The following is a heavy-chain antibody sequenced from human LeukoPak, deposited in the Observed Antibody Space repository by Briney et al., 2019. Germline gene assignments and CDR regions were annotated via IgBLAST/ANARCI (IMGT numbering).Heavy chain of an antibody. D-gene: IGHD6-13*01. CDR2: ISSTSTYI. J-gene: IGHJ5*02. Sequence: GGSLRLSCAASGFTFSSYSMNWVRQAAGKGLEWVSSISSTSTYIYYADSVKGRFTISRDNSKNSLYLQMNSLRAEDTAVYYCASDLGIAMYSSSWYGWFDPWGEGALVTVSS. CDR1: GFTFSSYS. V-gene: IGHV3-21*01. CDR3: ASDLGIAMYSSSWYGWFDP.